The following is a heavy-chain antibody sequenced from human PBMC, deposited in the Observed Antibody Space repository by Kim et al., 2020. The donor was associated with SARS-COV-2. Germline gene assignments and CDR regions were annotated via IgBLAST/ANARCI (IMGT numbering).Heavy chain of an antibody. CDR3: AMNLRGKAVAGTMSY. Sequence: DSVKGRFTSSRDKSKNTLYLQMNSLRAEDTAVYYCAMNLRGKAVAGTMSYWGQGTLVTVSS. V-gene: IGHV3-23*01. D-gene: IGHD6-19*01. J-gene: IGHJ4*02.